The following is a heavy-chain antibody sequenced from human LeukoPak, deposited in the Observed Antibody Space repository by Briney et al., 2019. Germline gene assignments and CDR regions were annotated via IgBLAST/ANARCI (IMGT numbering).Heavy chain of an antibody. CDR1: GYTFTGYY. CDR3: ARDHPQYYYGSGSYGAYNWFDP. J-gene: IGHJ5*02. V-gene: IGHV1-2*02. Sequence: ASVKVSCKASGYTFTGYYMHWVRQAPGQGLEWMGWINPNSGGTNYAQKFQGRVTMTRDTSISTAYMELSSLRSEDTAVYYCARDHPQYYYGSGSYGAYNWFDPWGQGTLVTVSS. CDR2: INPNSGGT. D-gene: IGHD3-10*01.